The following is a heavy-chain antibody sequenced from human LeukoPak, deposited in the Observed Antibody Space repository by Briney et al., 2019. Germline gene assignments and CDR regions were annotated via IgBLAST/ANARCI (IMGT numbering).Heavy chain of an antibody. CDR1: GGSFSGYY. Sequence: SETLSLTCAVYGGSFSGYYWSWIRQPPGKGLEWIGEINHSGSTNYNPSLKSRVTISVDTSKNQFSLKLSSVTAADTAVYYCARGKSSWGSVSDYYYYMDVWGKGTTVTVSS. CDR2: INHSGST. CDR3: ARGKSSWGSVSDYYYYMDV. D-gene: IGHD7-27*01. V-gene: IGHV4-34*01. J-gene: IGHJ6*03.